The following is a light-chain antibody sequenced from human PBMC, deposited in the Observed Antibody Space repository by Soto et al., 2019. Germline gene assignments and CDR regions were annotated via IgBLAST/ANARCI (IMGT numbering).Light chain of an antibody. CDR2: AAS. CDR1: RAIGNY. J-gene: IGKJ4*01. V-gene: IGKV1-17*01. CDR3: QQANSFPLT. Sequence: IQLTQSPSSLSASVGDRVTVTCRASRAIGNYLDWFQQKPGKAPDHLISAASTVRSGVPSRFSGSGSGTDFTLTISSLQPEDFATYYCQQANSFPLTFGGGTKVDIK.